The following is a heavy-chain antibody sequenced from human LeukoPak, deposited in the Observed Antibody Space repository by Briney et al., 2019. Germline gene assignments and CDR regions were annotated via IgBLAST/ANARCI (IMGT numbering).Heavy chain of an antibody. D-gene: IGHD3-22*01. CDR1: GGSFSGYY. CDR2: INHSGST. CDR3: ARETYYYDSSGHTGPGG. V-gene: IGHV4-34*01. J-gene: IGHJ4*02. Sequence: SETLSLTCAVYGGSFSGYYWSWIRQPPGKGLEWIGEINHSGSTNYNPSLKSRVTISVDTSKNQFSLKLSSVTAADTAVYYCARETYYYDSSGHTGPGGWGQGTLVTVSS.